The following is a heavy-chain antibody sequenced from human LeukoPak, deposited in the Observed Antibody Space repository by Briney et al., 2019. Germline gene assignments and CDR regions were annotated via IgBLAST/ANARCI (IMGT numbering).Heavy chain of an antibody. V-gene: IGHV3-73*01. Sequence: GGSLRLSCASSGFTFSGSALHWVRQASGKGLEWVGRIRSKANSYATAYAASVKGRFTISRDDSKNTAYLQMNSLKTEDTAVYYCTRSLPIVGAPYYFDYWGQGTLVTVSS. CDR1: GFTFSGSA. J-gene: IGHJ4*02. D-gene: IGHD1-26*01. CDR3: TRSLPIVGAPYYFDY. CDR2: IRSKANSYAT.